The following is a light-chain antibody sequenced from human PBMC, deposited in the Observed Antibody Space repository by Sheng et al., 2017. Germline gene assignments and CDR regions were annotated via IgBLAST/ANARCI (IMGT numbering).Light chain of an antibody. CDR2: GAS. V-gene: IGKV3D-15*03. J-gene: IGKJ4*01. CDR3: QKRDNWPLT. Sequence: EIVMTQSPATLSVSPGERATLSCRASQSVSSNLAWYQQKPGQAPRLLIYGASIRATGIPARFSGSGSGTEFTLTISILQSEDSALYYCQKRDNWPLTFGGGTRIEIK. CDR1: QSVSSN.